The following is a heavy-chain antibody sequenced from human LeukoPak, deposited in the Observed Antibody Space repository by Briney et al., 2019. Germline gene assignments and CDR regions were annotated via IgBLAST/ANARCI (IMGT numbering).Heavy chain of an antibody. Sequence: GESLKISCKGSGYSFTSYWIGWVRQTPGKGLEWMGIIYPGDSDTRYSPSFQGQVTISADKSISTAYLQWSSLKASDTAMYYCASQLHIAAAGYYFDYWGQGTLVTVSS. D-gene: IGHD6-13*01. V-gene: IGHV5-51*01. CDR2: IYPGDSDT. J-gene: IGHJ4*02. CDR3: ASQLHIAAAGYYFDY. CDR1: GYSFTSYW.